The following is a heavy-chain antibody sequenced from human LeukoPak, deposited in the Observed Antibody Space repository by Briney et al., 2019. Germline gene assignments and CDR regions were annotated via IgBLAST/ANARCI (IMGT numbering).Heavy chain of an antibody. Sequence: PSETLSLTCTVSSGSISSGNYYWSWIRQPAGKGLQWIGRIYTSGSTNYNPSLKSRVTMSVDTSKNQFSLKVSSVTAADTAVYYCARAYERFGVSWFDPWGQGTLVTVSS. J-gene: IGHJ5*02. D-gene: IGHD3-10*01. V-gene: IGHV4-61*02. CDR1: SGSISSGNYY. CDR3: ARAYERFGVSWFDP. CDR2: IYTSGST.